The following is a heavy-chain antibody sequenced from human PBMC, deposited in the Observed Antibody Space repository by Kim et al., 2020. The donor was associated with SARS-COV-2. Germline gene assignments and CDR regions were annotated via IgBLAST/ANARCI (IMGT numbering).Heavy chain of an antibody. CDR3: AKDGPSGSYSVDWFDP. V-gene: IGHV3-23*01. CDR2: ISGSGGST. J-gene: IGHJ5*02. CDR1: VFTFSSYA. D-gene: IGHD3-10*01. Sequence: GGSLRLSCAASVFTFSSYAMSWVRQAPGKGLEWVSAISGSGGSTYYADSVKGRFTISRDNSKNTLYLQMNSLRAEDTAVYYCAKDGPSGSYSVDWFDPWGQGTLVTVSS.